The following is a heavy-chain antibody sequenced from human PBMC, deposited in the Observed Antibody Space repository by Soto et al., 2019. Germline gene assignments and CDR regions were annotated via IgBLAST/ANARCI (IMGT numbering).Heavy chain of an antibody. Sequence: EDQLVESGGGLVQPGGSLRLSCVASGFSVTDIYMNWVRQAPGKGLEWVSVIYNEFTDYADSVRGRFAISTDSSKNALELQMNSLRAEDSAVYYCVREPRYCSGGSCSIMGVAFAIWGQGTKVTVSS. CDR2: IYNEFT. CDR1: GFSVTDIY. V-gene: IGHV3-66*01. CDR3: VREPRYCSGGSCSIMGVAFAI. J-gene: IGHJ3*02. D-gene: IGHD2-15*01.